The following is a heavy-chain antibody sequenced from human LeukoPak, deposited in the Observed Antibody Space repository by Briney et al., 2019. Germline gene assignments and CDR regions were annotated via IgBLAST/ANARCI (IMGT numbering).Heavy chain of an antibody. D-gene: IGHD3-22*01. V-gene: IGHV4-59*01. CDR2: IYYSGST. CDR1: GGSISSYY. Sequence: SETLSLTCTVSGGSISSYYWSWIRQPPGKGLEWIGYIYYSGSTNYNPSLKSRVTISVDTSKNQFSLKLSSVTAAGTAVYYCARDEYYYDSSGYHRYFDLWGRGTLVTVSS. CDR3: ARDEYYYDSSGYHRYFDL. J-gene: IGHJ2*01.